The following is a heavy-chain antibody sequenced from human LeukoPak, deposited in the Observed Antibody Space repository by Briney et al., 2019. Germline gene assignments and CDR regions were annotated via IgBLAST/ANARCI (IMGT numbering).Heavy chain of an antibody. J-gene: IGHJ2*01. CDR3: ARVYYSGSYDYWYFDL. V-gene: IGHV4-38-2*02. D-gene: IGHD1-26*01. CDR1: GYSISSGYY. CDR2: IHAVGSL. Sequence: SETLSLTCNVSGYSISSGYYWAWFRQPPGKGLEWIGSIHAVGSLSFNPSLRSRVTISKDTSKNQFSLKVTSVTAADTAVYYCARVYYSGSYDYWYFDLWGRGTLVTVSS.